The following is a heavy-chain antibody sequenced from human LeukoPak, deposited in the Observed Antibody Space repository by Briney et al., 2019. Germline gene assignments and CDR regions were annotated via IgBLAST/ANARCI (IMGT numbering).Heavy chain of an antibody. CDR1: GYTFTSYA. D-gene: IGHD3-10*01. V-gene: IGHV1-3*01. CDR3: ARVYDGSWYYGMDV. Sequence: AASEKVSCTASGYTFTSYAMHWVRQAPGQRLEWMGWINAGNGNTKYSQKFQGRVTITRDTSASTAYMELSSLRSEDTAVYYCARVYDGSWYYGMDVWGQGTTVTVSS. J-gene: IGHJ6*02. CDR2: INAGNGNT.